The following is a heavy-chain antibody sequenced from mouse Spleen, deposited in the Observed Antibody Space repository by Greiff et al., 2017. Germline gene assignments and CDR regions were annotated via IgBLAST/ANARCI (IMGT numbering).Heavy chain of an antibody. D-gene: IGHD2-4*01. CDR3: ARATPAGSYDYDGLFAY. J-gene: IGHJ3*01. V-gene: IGHV15-2*01. Sequence: VQLVESGSELRSPGSSVKLSCKDFDSEVFPIAYMSWVRQKPGHGFEWIGGILPSIGRTIYGEKFEDKATLDADTLSNTAYLELNSLTSEDSAIYYCARATPAGSYDYDGLFAYWGQGTLVTVSA. CDR1: DSEVFPIAY. CDR2: ILPSIGRT.